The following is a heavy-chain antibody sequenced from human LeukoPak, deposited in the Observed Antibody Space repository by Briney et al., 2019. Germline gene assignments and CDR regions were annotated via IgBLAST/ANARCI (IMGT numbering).Heavy chain of an antibody. D-gene: IGHD3-22*01. J-gene: IGHJ6*03. V-gene: IGHV1-69*05. CDR3: AREQYYYDSSGYSLPYYYMDV. CDR2: IIPIFGTA. CDR1: RGTFSSYA. Sequence: ASVKVSCMASRGTFSSYAISWVRQAPGQGLEWMGGIIPIFGTANYAQKFQGRVTITTDESTSTAYMELSSLRSEDTAVYYCAREQYYYDSSGYSLPYYYMDVWGKGTTVTVSS.